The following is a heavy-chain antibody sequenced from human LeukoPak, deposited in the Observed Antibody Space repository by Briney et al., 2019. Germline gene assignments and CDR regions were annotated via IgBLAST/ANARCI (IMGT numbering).Heavy chain of an antibody. D-gene: IGHD6-6*01. CDR1: GGSISSYY. CDR3: ARGEGVATPFDY. J-gene: IGHJ4*02. Sequence: SETLSLTCTVSGGSISSYYWSWIRQPPGKGLEWIGYIYYSGSTNYNPSLKSRVTISVDTSKNQFSLRLSSVTAADTAVYYCARGEGVATPFDYWGQGTLVTVSS. V-gene: IGHV4-59*01. CDR2: IYYSGST.